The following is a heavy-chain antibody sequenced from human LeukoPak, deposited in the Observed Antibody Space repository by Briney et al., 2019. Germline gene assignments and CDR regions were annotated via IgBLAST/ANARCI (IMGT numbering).Heavy chain of an antibody. Sequence: GGSLRLSCAASGFTFDDYAMHWVRQAPGKGLEWVSGISWNSGSIGYADSVKGRFTISRDNAKNSLYLQMNGLRAEDTALYYCAKDGAAAGTNYYYYNMDVWGKGTTVTVSS. D-gene: IGHD6-13*01. CDR1: GFTFDDYA. J-gene: IGHJ6*03. V-gene: IGHV3-9*01. CDR3: AKDGAAAGTNYYYYNMDV. CDR2: ISWNSGSI.